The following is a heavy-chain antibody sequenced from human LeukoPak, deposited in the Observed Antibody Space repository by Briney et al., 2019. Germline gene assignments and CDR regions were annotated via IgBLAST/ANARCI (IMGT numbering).Heavy chain of an antibody. V-gene: IGHV3-23*01. D-gene: IGHD3-22*01. J-gene: IGHJ4*02. CDR2: ISNDGGGT. CDR3: AKGSSGYFFDL. Sequence: GGSLRLSCAASGLIFNNYGLIWVRQAPGKGLEWVSAISNDGGGTTYADFVQGRFTIFRDNSKNTLFLQMNSLRAEDTALYYCAKGSSGYFFDLWGQGTLVTVSS. CDR1: GLIFNNYG.